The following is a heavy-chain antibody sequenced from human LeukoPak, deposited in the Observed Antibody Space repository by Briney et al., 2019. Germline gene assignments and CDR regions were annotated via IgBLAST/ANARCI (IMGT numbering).Heavy chain of an antibody. Sequence: PGGSLRLSCAASGFTFSSYAMRWVRQAPGKGLEWVSAISGSGGSTYYADSVKGRFTISRDNSKNTLYLQMNSLRAEDTAVYYCTKGWWELPAFDYWGQGTLVTVSS. CDR1: GFTFSSYA. V-gene: IGHV3-23*01. J-gene: IGHJ4*02. D-gene: IGHD1-26*01. CDR2: ISGSGGST. CDR3: TKGWWELPAFDY.